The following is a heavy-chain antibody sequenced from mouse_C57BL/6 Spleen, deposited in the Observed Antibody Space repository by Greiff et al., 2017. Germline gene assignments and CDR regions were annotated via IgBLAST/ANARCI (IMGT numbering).Heavy chain of an antibody. V-gene: IGHV5-6*02. J-gene: IGHJ2*01. CDR3: ARRGDPYYFDY. CDR1: GFTFSSYG. D-gene: IGHD2-13*01. CDR2: ISSGGSYT. Sequence: DVMLVESGGDLVKPGGSLKLSCAASGFTFSSYGMSWVRQTPDKRLEWVATISSGGSYTYYPDSVKGRFTISRDNAKNTLYLQMSSLKSEDTAMYYCARRGDPYYFDYWGQGTTLTVSS.